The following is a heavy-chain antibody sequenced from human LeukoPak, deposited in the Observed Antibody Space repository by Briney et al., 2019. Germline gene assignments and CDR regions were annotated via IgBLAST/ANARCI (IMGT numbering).Heavy chain of an antibody. V-gene: IGHV3-20*04. CDR2: INWNGGST. D-gene: IGHD5-24*01. Sequence: PGGSLRLSCAASGFTFDDYGMSWVRQAPGKGLEWVSGINWNGGSTGYADSVKGRFTISRDNAKNSLYLQMNSLRAEDTAVYYCARDGYNPALYYMDVWGKGTTVTVSS. CDR1: GFTFDDYG. J-gene: IGHJ6*03. CDR3: ARDGYNPALYYMDV.